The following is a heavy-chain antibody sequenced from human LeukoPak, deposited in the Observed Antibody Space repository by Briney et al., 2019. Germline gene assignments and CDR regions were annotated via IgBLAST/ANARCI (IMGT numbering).Heavy chain of an antibody. CDR3: AREIANGYYYDSSGYYYVHYYYYMDV. V-gene: IGHV1-46*01. J-gene: IGHJ6*03. CDR2: INPSGGST. Sequence: ASVKVSCKASGYTFTSYYMHWVRQAPGQGLEWMGIINPSGGSTSYAQKFQGRVTMTRDMSTSTVYMELRSLRSDDTAVYYCAREIANGYYYDSSGYYYVHYYYYMDVWGKGTTVTISS. CDR1: GYTFTSYY. D-gene: IGHD3-22*01.